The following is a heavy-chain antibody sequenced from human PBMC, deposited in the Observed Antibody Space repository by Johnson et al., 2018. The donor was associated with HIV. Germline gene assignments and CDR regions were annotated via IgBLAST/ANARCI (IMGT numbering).Heavy chain of an antibody. V-gene: IGHV3-23*04. CDR1: GFTFSSYA. J-gene: IGHJ3*02. Sequence: VQLVESGGGLVQPGGSLRLSCAASGFTFSSYAMSWVRQAPGKGLEWVSAISGSGGNTYYADSVKGRFTISRYNSKNTLYMQMNSLRAEDTAVYYCAKDFVTHGAFDIWGQGTMVTVSS. CDR3: AKDFVTHGAFDI. CDR2: ISGSGGNT. D-gene: IGHD2-21*01.